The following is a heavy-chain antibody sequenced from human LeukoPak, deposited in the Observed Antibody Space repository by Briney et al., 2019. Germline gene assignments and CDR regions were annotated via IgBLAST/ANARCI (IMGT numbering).Heavy chain of an antibody. CDR1: GFTFSSYA. Sequence: PGRSLRLSCAASGFTFSSYAMHWVRQAPGKGLEWVAVISYGGSNKYYADSMKGRFTISRDNSKNTLYLQMNSLRTEDTAVYYCARDLTHQKANWNYGGFDCWGQGTLVTVSS. J-gene: IGHJ4*02. V-gene: IGHV3-30-3*01. CDR3: ARDLTHQKANWNYGGFDC. CDR2: ISYGGSNK. D-gene: IGHD1-7*01.